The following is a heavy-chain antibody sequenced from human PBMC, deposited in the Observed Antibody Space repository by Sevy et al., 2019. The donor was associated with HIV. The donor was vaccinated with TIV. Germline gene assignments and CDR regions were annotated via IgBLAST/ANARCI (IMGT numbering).Heavy chain of an antibody. Sequence: GESLKISCKGSGYSFTSYWIGWVRQMPGKGLEWMGIIYPGDSDTRNSPSFQGQVTISADKSISTAYLQWSSLKASDTAMYYCARNLAMVRAVIPFQHFDYWGQRTLVTVSS. J-gene: IGHJ4*02. CDR1: GYSFTSYW. D-gene: IGHD3-10*01. CDR2: IYPGDSDT. V-gene: IGHV5-51*01. CDR3: ARNLAMVRAVIPFQHFDY.